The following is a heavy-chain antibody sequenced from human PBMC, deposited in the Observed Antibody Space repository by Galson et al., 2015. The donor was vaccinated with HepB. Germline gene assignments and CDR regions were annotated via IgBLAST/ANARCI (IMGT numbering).Heavy chain of an antibody. V-gene: IGHV3-30-3*01. D-gene: IGHD1-26*01. J-gene: IGHJ5*02. CDR1: DSTFTTYA. Sequence: SLRLSCAASDSTFTTYAMHWVRQAPGKGLEWVAIISFDGNNKYYADSVKGRFTISRDNSKNTLFLQMNSLRAEDTAIYYCAGEPSGVYSGWFDPWGQGTLVTVSS. CDR3: AGEPSGVYSGWFDP. CDR2: ISFDGNNK.